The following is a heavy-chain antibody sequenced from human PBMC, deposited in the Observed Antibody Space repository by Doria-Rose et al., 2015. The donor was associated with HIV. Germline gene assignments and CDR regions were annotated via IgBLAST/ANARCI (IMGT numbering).Heavy chain of an antibody. CDR2: NFSDDER. J-gene: IGHJ4*02. D-gene: IGHD6-13*01. Sequence: SGPVLVKPTETLTLTCTVSGVSLSSPGMGVSWIRQPPGKALEWLANNFSDDERSYNTSLKSRLTISRGTSKSQVVLTMTDMDPVDTATYYCARIKSSRWYHKYYFDFWGQGNLVIVSA. CDR3: ARIKSSRWYHKYYFDF. V-gene: IGHV2-26*01. CDR1: GVSLSSPGMG.